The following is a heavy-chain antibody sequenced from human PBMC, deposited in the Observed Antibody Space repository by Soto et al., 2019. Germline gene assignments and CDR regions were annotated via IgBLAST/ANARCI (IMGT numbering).Heavy chain of an antibody. J-gene: IGHJ6*02. Sequence: QVQLVQSGAEVKKPGSSVKVSCKASGGTFGSYAISWVRQAPGQGLEWMGGIIPIPGTANYAQKFQGRVMIAADESTRTAYMKLSSLRSEDTAVYYCARSQGSSTSLEIYYYYYYGMDVCGQGTTVTVSS. CDR2: IIPIPGTA. CDR3: ARSQGSSTSLEIYYYYYYGMDV. D-gene: IGHD2-2*01. V-gene: IGHV1-69*01. CDR1: GGTFGSYA.